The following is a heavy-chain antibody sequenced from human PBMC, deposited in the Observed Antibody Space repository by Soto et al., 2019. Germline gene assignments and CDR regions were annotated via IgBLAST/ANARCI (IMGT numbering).Heavy chain of an antibody. CDR1: GGTISSWY. V-gene: IGHV4-59*08. CDR2: IYYSGST. Sequence: PSETLSLTCTVSGGTISSWYWSWIRQPPGKGLEWIGYIYYSGSTNCNPSLKSRVTISVDTSKNQFSLKLSSVTAADTAVYYCARRYGSASDYWGQGTLVTVS. J-gene: IGHJ4*02. D-gene: IGHD1-26*01. CDR3: ARRYGSASDY.